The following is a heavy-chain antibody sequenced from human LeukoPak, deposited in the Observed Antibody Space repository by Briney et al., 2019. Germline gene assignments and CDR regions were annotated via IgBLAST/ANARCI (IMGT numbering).Heavy chain of an antibody. CDR1: GGSISSYY. Sequence: SETLSLTCTVSGGSISSYYWSWIRQPPGKGLEWIGYIYYSGSANYNPSLKSRVTISVDTSKNQLSLKLSSVTAADTAVYYCARKFLGSRGYYFDYWGQGTLVTVSS. CDR2: IYYSGSA. CDR3: ARKFLGSRGYYFDY. V-gene: IGHV4-59*01. D-gene: IGHD3-10*01. J-gene: IGHJ4*02.